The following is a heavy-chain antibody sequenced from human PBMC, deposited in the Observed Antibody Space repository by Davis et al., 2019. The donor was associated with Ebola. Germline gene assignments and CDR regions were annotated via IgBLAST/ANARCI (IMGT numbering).Heavy chain of an antibody. D-gene: IGHD2-8*02. J-gene: IGHJ6*02. V-gene: IGHV3-33*01. CDR2: IWYDGSNK. Sequence: GGSLRLSCAASGFTFSSYGMHWVRQAPGKGLEWVAVIWYDGSNKYYADSVKGRFTISRDNSKNTLYLQMNSLRAEDTAVYYCARDFTACTGGVCPGGMDVWGQGTTVTVSS. CDR3: ARDFTACTGGVCPGGMDV. CDR1: GFTFSSYG.